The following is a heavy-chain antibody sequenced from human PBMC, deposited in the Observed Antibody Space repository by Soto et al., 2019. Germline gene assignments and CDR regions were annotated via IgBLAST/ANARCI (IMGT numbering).Heavy chain of an antibody. CDR2: IYYSGST. J-gene: IGHJ4*02. CDR3: SRDEASSGRFDY. V-gene: IGHV4-31*03. D-gene: IGHD6-19*01. Sequence: SETLSLTCTVSGGSISSGGYYWSWIRQHPGKGLEWIGYIYYSGSTYYNPSLKSRVTISVDTSKNQFSLKLSSVTAADTAVYYCSRDEASSGRFDYWGQGTLVTVSS. CDR1: GGSISSGGYY.